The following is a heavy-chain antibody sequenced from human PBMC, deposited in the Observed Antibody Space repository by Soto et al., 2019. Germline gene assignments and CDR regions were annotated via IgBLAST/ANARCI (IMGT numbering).Heavy chain of an antibody. CDR2: ISYDGSNK. Sequence: GGSLILSCTASGFNFSSYARHWVRQAPGKGLEWVAVISYDGSNKYYADSVKGRFTISRDNSKNTLYLQMNSLRAEDTAVYYCARDSSSWRGHYYGMDVWGQGTTVTVSS. J-gene: IGHJ6*02. V-gene: IGHV3-30-3*01. CDR1: GFNFSSYA. D-gene: IGHD6-13*01. CDR3: ARDSSSWRGHYYGMDV.